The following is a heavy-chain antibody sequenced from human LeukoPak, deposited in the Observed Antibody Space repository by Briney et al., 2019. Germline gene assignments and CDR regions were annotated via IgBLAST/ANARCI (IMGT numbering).Heavy chain of an antibody. D-gene: IGHD3-22*01. V-gene: IGHV4-39*07. CDR3: AGAELFYYDSSGYLFQH. CDR2: IYYSGST. CDR1: GGSISSSSYY. Sequence: SETLSLTCTVSGGSISSSSYYWGWIRQPPGKGLEWIGSIYYSGSTYYNPSLKSRVTISVDTSKNQFSLKLSSVTAADTAVYYCAGAELFYYDSSGYLFQHWGQGTLVTVSS. J-gene: IGHJ1*01.